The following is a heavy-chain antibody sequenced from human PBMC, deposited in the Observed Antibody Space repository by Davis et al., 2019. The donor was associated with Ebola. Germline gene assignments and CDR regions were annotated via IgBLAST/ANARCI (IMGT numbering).Heavy chain of an antibody. CDR3: AKDIQSVGATTVYGLDV. V-gene: IGHV3-9*01. CDR2: ISWNSGSI. J-gene: IGHJ6*02. D-gene: IGHD1-26*01. Sequence: SLKISCAASGFTFDDYAMHWVRQAPGKGLEWVSGISWNSGSIGYADSVKGRFTISRDNAKNSLYLQMNSLRAEGTALYYCAKDIQSVGATTVYGLDVWGQGTTVTVSS. CDR1: GFTFDDYA.